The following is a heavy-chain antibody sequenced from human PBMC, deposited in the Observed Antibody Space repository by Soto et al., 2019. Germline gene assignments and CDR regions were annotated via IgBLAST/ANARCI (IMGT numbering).Heavy chain of an antibody. D-gene: IGHD3-10*01. CDR3: ARDRSGSSLNWFDP. V-gene: IGHV1-69*06. CDR2: IIPIFGTA. Sequence: ASVKVSCKASGGTFSSYAISWVRQAPGQGLEWMGGIIPIFGTANYAQKFQGRVTITADKSTSTAYMELSSLRSEDTAVYYCARDRSGSSLNWFDPWGQGTLVTVSS. CDR1: GGTFSSYA. J-gene: IGHJ5*02.